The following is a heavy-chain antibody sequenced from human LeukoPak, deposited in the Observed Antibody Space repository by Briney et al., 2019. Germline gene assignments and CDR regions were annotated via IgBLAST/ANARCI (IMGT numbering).Heavy chain of an antibody. CDR1: GDSISSGDYY. J-gene: IGHJ4*02. CDR2: ISSSGST. CDR3: ARWDRCSSTSCYYAFDY. D-gene: IGHD2-2*01. Sequence: PSETLSLTCTVSGDSISSGDYYWSWIRQPAGKGLEWIGRISSSGSTNYNPSLKSRVTISVDTSKNQFSLKLSSVTAADTAVYYCARWDRCSSTSCYYAFDYWGQGTLVTVSS. V-gene: IGHV4-61*02.